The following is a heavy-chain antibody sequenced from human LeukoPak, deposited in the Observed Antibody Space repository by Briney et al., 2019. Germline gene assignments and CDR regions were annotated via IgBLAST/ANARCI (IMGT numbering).Heavy chain of an antibody. J-gene: IGHJ4*02. Sequence: GGSLRLSCATSGFTLSSYAMSWVRQAPGKGLEWVSAISDSGNTYHADSVKGRFTISRDSSKNTLFLQMNRLRPEDAAVYYCAKAPVTTCRGAYCYPFDYWGQGTLVTVSS. CDR1: GFTLSSYA. D-gene: IGHD2-21*01. CDR3: AKAPVTTCRGAYCYPFDY. V-gene: IGHV3-23*01. CDR2: ISDSGNT.